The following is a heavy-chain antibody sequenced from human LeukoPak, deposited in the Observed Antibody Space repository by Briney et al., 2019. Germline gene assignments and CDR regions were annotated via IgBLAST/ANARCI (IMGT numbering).Heavy chain of an antibody. J-gene: IGHJ6*02. V-gene: IGHV3-30-3*01. CDR1: GFTFSSCA. CDR3: ARDRDYNFYYGMDV. Sequence: GGSLRLSCAASGFTFSSCAMHWVRQAPGKGLEWVAVISYDGSNKYYADSVKGRLTISRDSSKNTLYLQMNSLRAEDTAVYYCARDRDYNFYYGMDVWGQGTTVTVSS. CDR2: ISYDGSNK.